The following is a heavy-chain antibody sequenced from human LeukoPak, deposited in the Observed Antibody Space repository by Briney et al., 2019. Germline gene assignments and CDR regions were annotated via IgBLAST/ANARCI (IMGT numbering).Heavy chain of an antibody. CDR2: ISGSGDT. Sequence: GGSLRLSCAVSGFSYSSYAMSWVRQAPGKGLEGVSTISGSGDTYYVDSVKGRFTISRDNSKNTLYLQMNSLRAEDTAVYYCAKDRYPHGFDYWGQGTLVTVSS. D-gene: IGHD3-9*01. CDR1: GFSYSSYA. V-gene: IGHV3-23*01. J-gene: IGHJ4*02. CDR3: AKDRYPHGFDY.